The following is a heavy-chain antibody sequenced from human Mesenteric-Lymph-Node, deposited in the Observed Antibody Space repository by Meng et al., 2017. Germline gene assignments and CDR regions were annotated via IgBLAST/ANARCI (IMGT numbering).Heavy chain of an antibody. J-gene: IGHJ4*02. CDR3: AKDKIRDGLWAFDY. V-gene: IGHV3-23*01. Sequence: GESLKISCAASGFSMSTYTMSWVRQAPGKGLEWVSGLVGSNSKTYYADSVKGRFTISRDNSKNTLYLQMNSLRVEDTATYFCAKDKIRDGLWAFDYWGQGSLVTVSS. CDR1: GFSMSTYT. CDR2: LVGSNSKT. D-gene: IGHD2-21*02.